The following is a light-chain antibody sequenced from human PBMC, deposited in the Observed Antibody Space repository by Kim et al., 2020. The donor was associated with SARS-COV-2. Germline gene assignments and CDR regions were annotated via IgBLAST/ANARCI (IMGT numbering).Light chain of an antibody. V-gene: IGLV2-14*03. CDR2: DVS. Sequence: GQSITISCTGTSSDVGYYNYVSWYQQHPGKAPQLMIYDVSNRPSGVSNRFSGSKSGNTASLTISGLQAEDEADYYCSSYTSSSSWVFGGGTQLTVL. CDR3: SSYTSSSSWV. J-gene: IGLJ3*02. CDR1: SSDVGYYNY.